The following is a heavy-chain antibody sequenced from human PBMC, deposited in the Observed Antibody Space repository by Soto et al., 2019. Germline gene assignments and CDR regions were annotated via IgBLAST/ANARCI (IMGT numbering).Heavy chain of an antibody. CDR1: GVTFSSYA. D-gene: IGHD3-22*01. Sequence: SVKVSCKASGVTFSSYAISWVRQAPGQGLEWMGGIIPIFGTANYAQKFQGRVTITADESTSTAYMELSSLRSEDTAVYYCARGPYDSSPFDYWGQGTLVTVSS. CDR2: IIPIFGTA. J-gene: IGHJ4*02. V-gene: IGHV1-69*13. CDR3: ARGPYDSSPFDY.